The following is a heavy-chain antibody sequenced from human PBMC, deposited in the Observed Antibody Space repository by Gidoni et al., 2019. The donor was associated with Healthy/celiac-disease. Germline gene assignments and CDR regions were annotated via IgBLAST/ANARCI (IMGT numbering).Heavy chain of an antibody. Sequence: QLQLQESGPGLVKPSETLSLTCTVSGAPISTNNYSWGWIRQPPGKGLEWIGSIYYSGNTYNNPSLKSRVTISVDTSNNQFSLRLSSVTAADTAVYYCARHRYCSSTNCYTGGHNWFDPWGQGTLVTVSS. CDR3: ARHRYCSSTNCYTGGHNWFDP. CDR1: GAPISTNNYS. CDR2: IYYSGNT. D-gene: IGHD2-2*02. J-gene: IGHJ5*02. V-gene: IGHV4-39*01.